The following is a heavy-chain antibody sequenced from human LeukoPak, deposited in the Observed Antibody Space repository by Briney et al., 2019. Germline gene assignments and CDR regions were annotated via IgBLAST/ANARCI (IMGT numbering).Heavy chain of an antibody. V-gene: IGHV4-39*01. CDR2: INYSGNT. CDR1: GGSISSSTYY. J-gene: IGHJ4*02. CDR3: ASPSISSSTYDY. Sequence: SETLSLTRTVSGGSISSSTYYWGWIRQPPGKGLEWIGSINYSGNTYYNPSLKSRVTISVDTSKNQFSLRLSSVTAADTAVYYCASPSISSSTYDYWGQGALVTVSS. D-gene: IGHD6-6*01.